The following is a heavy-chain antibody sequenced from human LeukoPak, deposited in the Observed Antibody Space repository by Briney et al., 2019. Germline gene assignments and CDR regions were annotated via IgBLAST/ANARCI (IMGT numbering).Heavy chain of an antibody. D-gene: IGHD4-17*01. Sequence: SETLSLTCTVSGGSISSSSYYWGWIRQPPGKGLGWIGRIYYSGSTYYNPSLKSRVTISVDTSKNQFSLKLSSVTAADTAVYYCASLTYGDYEYYFDYWGQGTLVTVSS. CDR2: IYYSGST. J-gene: IGHJ4*02. V-gene: IGHV4-39*01. CDR1: GGSISSSSYY. CDR3: ASLTYGDYEYYFDY.